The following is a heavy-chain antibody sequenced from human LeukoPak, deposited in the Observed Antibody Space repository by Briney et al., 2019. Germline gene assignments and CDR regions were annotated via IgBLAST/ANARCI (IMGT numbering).Heavy chain of an antibody. J-gene: IGHJ3*02. V-gene: IGHV3-21*01. D-gene: IGHD3-22*01. CDR2: ISSSSSYI. CDR1: GFTFSSYS. CDR3: ARVGYYDSSGYRAFDI. Sequence: GALRLSCAASGFTFSSYSMNWVRQAPGKGLEGVSSISSSSSYIYYADSVKGRFTISRDNAKNSLYLQMNSLRAEDTAVYYCARVGYYDSSGYRAFDIWGQGTMVTVSS.